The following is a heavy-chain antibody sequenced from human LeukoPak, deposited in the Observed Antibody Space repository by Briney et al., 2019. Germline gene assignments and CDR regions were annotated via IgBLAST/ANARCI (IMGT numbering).Heavy chain of an antibody. CDR1: GFTFSSYS. Sequence: GGSLRLSSAPSGFTFSSYSTNWVRQAPGKWLEWVSSISSSSSYIYYTDSVKGRLTISRDNAKNSLYLQMNSLRAEDTAVYYCARRRTDDYYDSSGYYYPHDAFDIWGQGTMVTVSS. CDR3: ARRRTDDYYDSSGYYYPHDAFDI. CDR2: ISSSSSYI. D-gene: IGHD3-22*01. J-gene: IGHJ3*02. V-gene: IGHV3-21*01.